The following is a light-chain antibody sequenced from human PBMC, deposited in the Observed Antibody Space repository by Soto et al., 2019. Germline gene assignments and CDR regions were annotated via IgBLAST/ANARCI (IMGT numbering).Light chain of an antibody. CDR2: GAS. V-gene: IGKV3-20*01. J-gene: IGKJ1*01. CDR3: HQYGSPPPWT. Sequence: EIVLTQSPGTLSLSPGARATLSCRASQSVSSSYLAWYQQKPGQAPRLLIDGASTRATGIPDRFSGRGSGADVPVAISRLEPEDFAVYYCHQYGSPPPWTFGQGKKVEIK. CDR1: QSVSSSY.